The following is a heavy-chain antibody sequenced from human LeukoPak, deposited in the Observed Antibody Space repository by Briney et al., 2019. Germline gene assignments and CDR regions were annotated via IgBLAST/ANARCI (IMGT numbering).Heavy chain of an antibody. CDR1: GFTFSSYA. D-gene: IGHD3-22*01. V-gene: IGHV3-23*01. CDR3: AKEPYDSSGYYDAFDI. Sequence: SGGSLRLSCAASGFTFSSYAMSWVRQAPGKGLEWVSAISGSGGSTYYADSVKGRFTISRDNSKNTLYLQMNSLRAEDTAVYYCAKEPYDSSGYYDAFDIWGQGTMVTVSS. CDR2: ISGSGGST. J-gene: IGHJ3*02.